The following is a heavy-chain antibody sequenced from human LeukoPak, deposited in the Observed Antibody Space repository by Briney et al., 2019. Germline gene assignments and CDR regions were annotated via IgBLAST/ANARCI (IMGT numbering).Heavy chain of an antibody. CDR3: ARGEYYYDSSGPEGYYYYYGMDV. D-gene: IGHD3-22*01. J-gene: IGHJ6*02. CDR2: IIPILGIA. CDR1: GGTFSGYT. V-gene: IGHV1-69*02. Sequence: PGASVKVSCKASGGTFSGYTISWVRQAPGQGLEWMGRIIPILGIANYAQKFQGRVTITADKSTSTAYMELSSLRSEDRAVYYCARGEYYYDSSGPEGYYYYYGMDVWGQGTTVTVSS.